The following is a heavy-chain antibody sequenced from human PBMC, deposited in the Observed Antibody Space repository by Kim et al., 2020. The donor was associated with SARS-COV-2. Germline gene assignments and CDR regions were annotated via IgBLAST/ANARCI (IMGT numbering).Heavy chain of an antibody. CDR2: NKQDGSET. D-gene: IGHD3-10*01. CDR3: ASGSACASGSFYRHFDY. J-gene: IGHJ4*02. V-gene: IGHV3-7*01. CDR1: GITFSDYW. Sequence: GGSLRLSCAASGITFSDYWVTWVRQAPGKGLEWVSNNKQDGSETNYVDPVMGRFIISWDSAKNSVYLQMSSLRAEDTALYYCASGSACASGSFYRHFDYWGQGTLVTVSS.